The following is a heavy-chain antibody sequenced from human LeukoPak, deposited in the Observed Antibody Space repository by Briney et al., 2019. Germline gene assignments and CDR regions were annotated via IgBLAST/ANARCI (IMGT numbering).Heavy chain of an antibody. Sequence: ASVKVSCKASGYTFPSYFMHWVRQAPGQGLEWMGILNPSGGSTSYAQKFQGRVTMTRDTSTSTVYMELSSLRSEDTAVYYCARAALDYYDSSGANWYFDLWGRGTLVTVSS. CDR2: LNPSGGST. D-gene: IGHD3-22*01. CDR1: GYTFPSYF. CDR3: ARAALDYYDSSGANWYFDL. J-gene: IGHJ2*01. V-gene: IGHV1-46*01.